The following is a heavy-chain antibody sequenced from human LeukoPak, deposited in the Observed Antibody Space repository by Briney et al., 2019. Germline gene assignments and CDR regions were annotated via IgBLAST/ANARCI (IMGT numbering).Heavy chain of an antibody. Sequence: SETLSLTCAVYSGSFSGYYWSWIRQPPGKGLDWIGEINDSGSVNCNPSLKNRVTLSVDTSKNQFSLRLSSVAAADTAVYYCARRLVDSGASQVSDDWGQGTLVTVSS. CDR2: INDSGSV. D-gene: IGHD2-15*01. J-gene: IGHJ4*02. V-gene: IGHV4-34*01. CDR1: SGSFSGYY. CDR3: ARRLVDSGASQVSDD.